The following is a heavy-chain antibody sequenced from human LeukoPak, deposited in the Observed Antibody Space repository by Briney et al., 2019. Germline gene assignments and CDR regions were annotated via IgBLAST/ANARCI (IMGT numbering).Heavy chain of an antibody. Sequence: SQTLSLTCSVSGGSISGGGDTWNWIRQPPGKSLEWLGHIYYSGFTSYNPSLQSRLLISVDTSKNQFSLRLTSVTAADTAVYYCARASRNLFDYWGQGTLVTVSS. J-gene: IGHJ4*02. CDR3: ARASRNLFDY. CDR2: IYYSGFT. D-gene: IGHD1-14*01. CDR1: GGSISGGGDT. V-gene: IGHV4-30-4*07.